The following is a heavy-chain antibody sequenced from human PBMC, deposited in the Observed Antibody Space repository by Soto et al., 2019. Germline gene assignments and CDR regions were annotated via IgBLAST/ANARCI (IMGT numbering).Heavy chain of an antibody. D-gene: IGHD6-19*01. CDR3: ARDSSGWFTGHSRAMFDP. CDR1: GFTFSSYA. V-gene: IGHV3-23*01. CDR2: ISGSGGST. Sequence: GGSLRLSCAASGFTFSSYAMSWVRQAPGKGLEWVSAISGSGGSTYYADSVKGRFTISRDNSKNTLYLQMNSLRAEDTAVYYCARDSSGWFTGHSRAMFDPWGQGTLVTVSS. J-gene: IGHJ5*02.